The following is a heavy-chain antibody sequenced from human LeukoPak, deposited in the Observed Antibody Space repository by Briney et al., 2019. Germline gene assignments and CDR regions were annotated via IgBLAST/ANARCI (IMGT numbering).Heavy chain of an antibody. CDR3: AAWYAESTQEHNL. Sequence: GGSLRLSCVASGFAFSGSWMNWIRQSPGRGLEWVANLNPDGSAKRYVDSVKGRFTTSRDNAEASLYLEMNSLRDEDTAVYYCAAWYAESTQEHNLWGQGIRVTVSS. CDR2: LNPDGSAK. J-gene: IGHJ4*02. V-gene: IGHV3-7*01. CDR1: GFAFSGSW. D-gene: IGHD2-21*01.